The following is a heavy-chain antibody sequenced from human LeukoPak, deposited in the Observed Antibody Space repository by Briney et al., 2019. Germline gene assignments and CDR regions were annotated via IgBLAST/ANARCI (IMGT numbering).Heavy chain of an antibody. CDR1: GGSISSYY. J-gene: IGHJ4*02. D-gene: IGHD3-22*01. CDR2: IYYSGST. Sequence: SETLSLTCTVSGGSISSYYWSWIRQPPGKGLEWIGYIYYSGSTNYNPSLKSRVTISVDTSKNQFSLKLSSVTAADTAVYYCARADSSGYAFDYWAQGTLVTVSS. V-gene: IGHV4-59*01. CDR3: ARADSSGYAFDY.